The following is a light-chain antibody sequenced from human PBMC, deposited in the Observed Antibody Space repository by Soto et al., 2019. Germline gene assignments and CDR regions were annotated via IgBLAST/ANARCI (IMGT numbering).Light chain of an antibody. V-gene: IGKV1-39*01. CDR1: QSVSTY. CDR3: QQSYRAQWT. Sequence: DIQMTQFPSSLSASVGDSVTITCRASQSVSTYLNLYQQKPGEAPKLLIYAASSLQSGVPSRFNGSGFGTDFTFAISSLQPEDLATYYCQQSYRAQWTVGQGTKVDSK. CDR2: AAS. J-gene: IGKJ1*01.